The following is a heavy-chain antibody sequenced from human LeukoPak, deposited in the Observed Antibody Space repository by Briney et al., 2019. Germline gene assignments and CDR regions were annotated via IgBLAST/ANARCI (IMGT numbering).Heavy chain of an antibody. CDR3: AKEGIDAFDV. V-gene: IGHV3-30*02. CDR1: GFTFSSYG. J-gene: IGHJ3*01. CDR2: IDYDGRNE. Sequence: AGGSLRLSCAVSGFTFSSYGMHSLRQAPGKGLEWVAFIDYDGRNEFYGDSMKGRFTISRDNSKNTLYLQMNSLRGDDTAVYYCAKEGIDAFDVWGQGTMVTVSS.